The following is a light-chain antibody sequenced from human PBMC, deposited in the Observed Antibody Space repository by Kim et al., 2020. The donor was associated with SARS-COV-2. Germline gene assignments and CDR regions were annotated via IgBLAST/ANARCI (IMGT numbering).Light chain of an antibody. J-gene: IGLJ3*02. Sequence: RQRVTITCSGSSSNSGRGGGGAYQHLPGQAPKLLIYYDNLLSSGVSDRFSGSKSGTSASLAISGLQSEDEADYYCAAWDDSLNVWVFGGGTQLTVL. CDR3: AAWDDSLNVWV. V-gene: IGLV1-36*01. CDR2: YDN. CDR1: SSNSGRGG.